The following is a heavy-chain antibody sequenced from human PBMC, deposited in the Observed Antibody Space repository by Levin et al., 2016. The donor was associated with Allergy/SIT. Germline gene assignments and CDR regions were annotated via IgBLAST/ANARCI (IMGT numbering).Heavy chain of an antibody. D-gene: IGHD3-22*01. CDR3: ARDGGNYYDSSGYYSDY. V-gene: IGHV1-69*13. Sequence: SVKVSCKASGGTFSSYAISWVRQAPGQGLEWMGGIIPIFGTANYAQKFQGRVTITADESTSTAYMELSSLRSEDTAVYYCARDGGNYYDSSGYYSDYWGQGTLVTVSS. CDR2: IIPIFGTA. CDR1: GGTFSSYA. J-gene: IGHJ4*02.